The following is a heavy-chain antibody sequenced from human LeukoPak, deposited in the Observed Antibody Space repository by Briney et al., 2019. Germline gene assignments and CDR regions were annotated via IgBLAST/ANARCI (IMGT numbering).Heavy chain of an antibody. CDR3: ARDGVAPGIYFDH. CDR2: IRFDGGKK. V-gene: IGHV3-30*02. CDR1: GFSFSTYG. Sequence: GGSLRLSCAASGFSFSTYGFHWVRQAPGKGLEWVTFIRFDGGKKNYADSVKGRFAITRDNSKNTVYLQMNSLRVEDTAVYYCARDGVAPGIYFDHWGQGALVTVSS. J-gene: IGHJ4*02. D-gene: IGHD6-13*01.